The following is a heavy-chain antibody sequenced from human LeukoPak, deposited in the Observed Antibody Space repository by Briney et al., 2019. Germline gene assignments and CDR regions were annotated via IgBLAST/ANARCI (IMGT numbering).Heavy chain of an antibody. D-gene: IGHD2-15*01. CDR3: AKDFRARSGGSCYDY. V-gene: IGHV3-23*01. J-gene: IGHJ4*02. CDR1: GFTFSSYA. Sequence: PGGSLRLSCAASGFTFSSYAMSWVRQAPGKGLEWVSAISGSGGSTYYADSVKGRFTISRDNSKNTLYLQMNSLRAEDTAVYYCAKDFRARSGGSCYDYWGQGTLVTVSS. CDR2: ISGSGGST.